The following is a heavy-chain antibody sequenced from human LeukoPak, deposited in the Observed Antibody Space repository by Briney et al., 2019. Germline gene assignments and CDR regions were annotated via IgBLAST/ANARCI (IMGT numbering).Heavy chain of an antibody. V-gene: IGHV4-39*01. CDR1: GGSISSSSYY. D-gene: IGHD2-2*03. CDR2: IYYSGGT. CDR3: FVSWIFPGAIDI. J-gene: IGHJ3*02. Sequence: SETLSLTCTVSGGSISSSSYYWGWIRQPPGKGLEWIGNIYYSGGTYSNPSLKSRVTISVDTSKNQFSRNLSSVTAADTAVYFCFVSWIFPGAIDIWGQGTMIVVSS.